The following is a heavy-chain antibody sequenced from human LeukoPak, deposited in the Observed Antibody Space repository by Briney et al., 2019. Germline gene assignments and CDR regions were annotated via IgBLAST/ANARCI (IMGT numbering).Heavy chain of an antibody. CDR3: ARAVDYYYMDV. Sequence: GASVKVSCKASGYTFTDYYLHWVRQAPGQGPEWVGWINPGSGDTNYAQKFQGRVTMTRDTSISTAYMELSRLTSDDTAVYYCARAVDYYYMDVWGEGTAVTVSS. CDR2: INPGSGDT. D-gene: IGHD5-24*01. V-gene: IGHV1-2*02. J-gene: IGHJ6*03. CDR1: GYTFTDYY.